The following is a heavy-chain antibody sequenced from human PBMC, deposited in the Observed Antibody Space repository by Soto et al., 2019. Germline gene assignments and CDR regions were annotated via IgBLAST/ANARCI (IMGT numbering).Heavy chain of an antibody. V-gene: IGHV4-59*01. CDR2: VYYSGST. J-gene: IGHJ5*02. D-gene: IGHD5-18*01. Sequence: SETLSLTCTVSGGSISSYYWSWIRQPPGKGLEWIGYVYYSGSTNYNPSLKSRVTISVDTSKNQVSLKLSSVTAADTAVYYCARDRYSYGAWGQGTRVTVS. CDR3: ARDRYSYGA. CDR1: GGSISSYY.